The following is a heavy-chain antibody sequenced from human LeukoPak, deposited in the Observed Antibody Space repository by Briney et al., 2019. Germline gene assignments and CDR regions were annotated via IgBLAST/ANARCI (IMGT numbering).Heavy chain of an antibody. CDR3: TRGMGIAVAIDAFDI. D-gene: IGHD6-19*01. V-gene: IGHV3-74*01. CDR2: INSDGSST. J-gene: IGHJ3*02. Sequence: GGSLRLSCAASGFTFSSYWMHRVRQAPGKGLVWVSRINSDGSSTSYADSVKGRFTISRDNAKNTLYLQMSSLRAEDTAVYYCTRGMGIAVAIDAFDIWGQGTMVTVSS. CDR1: GFTFSSYW.